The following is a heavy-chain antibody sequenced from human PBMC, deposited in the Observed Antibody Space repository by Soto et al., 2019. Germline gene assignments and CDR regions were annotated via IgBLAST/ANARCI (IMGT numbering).Heavy chain of an antibody. Sequence: VQLLESGGGLVQPGRSLRLSCAASGFTFSNYAMSWVRRAPGQGLDWVSAISGSGGTTYYADSVKGRFTISRDNSKNTLFLQINSLRAEDAAVYYCSKFFVETGSNSGWPWSFHYWGQGTLVTVSS. J-gene: IGHJ4*02. CDR2: ISGSGGTT. CDR1: GFTFSNYA. V-gene: IGHV3-23*01. D-gene: IGHD6-25*01. CDR3: SKFFVETGSNSGWPWSFHY.